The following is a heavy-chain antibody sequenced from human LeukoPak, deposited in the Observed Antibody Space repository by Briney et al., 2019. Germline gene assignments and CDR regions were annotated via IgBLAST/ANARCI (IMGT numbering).Heavy chain of an antibody. Sequence: GGSLRLSCAASGFTFSSYAMSWVRQAPGKGLEWVSAISGSGGSTYYADSVKGRFTISRDNSKNTLYLQMNSLRVEDTAVYYCARGAHYNDGSGFPLHYWGQGTLVTVSS. V-gene: IGHV3-23*01. CDR1: GFTFSSYA. D-gene: IGHD3-22*01. CDR2: ISGSGGST. J-gene: IGHJ4*02. CDR3: ARGAHYNDGSGFPLHY.